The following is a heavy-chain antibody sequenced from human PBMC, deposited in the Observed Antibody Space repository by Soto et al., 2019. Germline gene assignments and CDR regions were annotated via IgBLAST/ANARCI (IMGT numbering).Heavy chain of an antibody. CDR3: ARGPRHDILTGYSYYFDY. Sequence: PSETLSLTCTVSGVSISTYYWSWIRRPPGKGLEWIGYIYYSGSTNYNPSLRSRVTISADTSKDQFSLKLRSVTAADTAVYYCARGPRHDILTGYSYYFDYWGQGTLVTVSS. D-gene: IGHD3-9*01. V-gene: IGHV4-59*01. J-gene: IGHJ4*02. CDR2: IYYSGST. CDR1: GVSISTYY.